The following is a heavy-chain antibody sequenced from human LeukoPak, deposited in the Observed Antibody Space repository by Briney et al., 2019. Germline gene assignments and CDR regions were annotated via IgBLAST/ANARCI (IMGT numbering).Heavy chain of an antibody. D-gene: IGHD3-10*01. CDR1: GYTFTAYY. CDR3: ARVVTYYYGSGSYYSWFDP. CDR2: INPNSGGT. Sequence: ASVKVSCKASGYTFTAYYMHWVRQAPGQGLEWMGWINPNSGGTNYAQKFQGRVTMTRDTSISTAYMELSRLRSDDTAVYYCARVVTYYYGSGSYYSWFDPWGQGTLVTVSS. J-gene: IGHJ5*02. V-gene: IGHV1-2*02.